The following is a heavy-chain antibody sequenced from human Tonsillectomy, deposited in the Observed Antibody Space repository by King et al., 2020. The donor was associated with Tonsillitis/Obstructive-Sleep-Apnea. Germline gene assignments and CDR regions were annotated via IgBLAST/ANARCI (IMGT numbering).Heavy chain of an antibody. D-gene: IGHD4-11*01. CDR3: AREYSNYGLDYFDY. CDR1: GYTFTGYY. J-gene: IGHJ4*02. Sequence: QLVQSGAEVKKPGASVKVSCKASGYTFTGYYIHWVRQALGQGLEWMGWINPNSGGTNYAQKFQGRVTMTRDTSISTAYMELSRLRSDDTAVYYCAREYSNYGLDYFDYWGQGTLVTVSS. CDR2: INPNSGGT. V-gene: IGHV1-2*02.